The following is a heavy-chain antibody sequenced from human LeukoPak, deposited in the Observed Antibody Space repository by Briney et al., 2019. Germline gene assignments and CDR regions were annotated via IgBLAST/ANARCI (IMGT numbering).Heavy chain of an antibody. CDR2: IYYSGST. CDR1: GGSISSYY. CDR3: GRLDSVWYFDL. Sequence: PSETLSLTCTVSGGSISSYYWSWIRQPPGKGLEWIGYIYYSGSTNYYPSLKNRVTLFVSTYTNQFPQQQSTVTATDPAVYYCGRLDSVWYFDLWGRGTLVTVSS. J-gene: IGHJ2*01. V-gene: IGHV4-59*08. D-gene: IGHD3/OR15-3a*01.